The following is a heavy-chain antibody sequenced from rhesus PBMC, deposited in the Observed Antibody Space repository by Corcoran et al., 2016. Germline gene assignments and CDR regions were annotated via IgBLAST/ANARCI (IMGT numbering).Heavy chain of an antibody. V-gene: IGHV2-174*01. CDR1: GFSLTTRGMG. J-gene: IGHJ5-1*01. Sequence: QVTLKESGPALVKPTQTLTLTCTFSGFSLTTRGMGVGGTRQPPGKALEGLALIYWDVDKRYSTSLKSRLTISKDTSKNQVVLTMTNMDPVDTATYYCARDSWNINNRFDVWGPGVLVTVSS. D-gene: IGHD1-20*01. CDR3: ARDSWNINNRFDV. CDR2: IYWDVDK.